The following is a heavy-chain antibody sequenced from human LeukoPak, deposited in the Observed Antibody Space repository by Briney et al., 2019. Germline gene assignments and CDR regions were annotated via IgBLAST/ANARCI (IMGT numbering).Heavy chain of an antibody. Sequence: DTLSLTCTVSVYTIRKGNYCDRTRPPPEKGLEWIGSIYHTGSAYYNPSLKNRVTISVDTSKNQFSLKLTSMTAADTAVYYCARAVRFWGQGTLVTVSS. D-gene: IGHD6-19*01. V-gene: IGHV4-38-2*02. J-gene: IGHJ4*02. CDR2: IYHTGSA. CDR1: VYTIRKGNY. CDR3: ARAVRF.